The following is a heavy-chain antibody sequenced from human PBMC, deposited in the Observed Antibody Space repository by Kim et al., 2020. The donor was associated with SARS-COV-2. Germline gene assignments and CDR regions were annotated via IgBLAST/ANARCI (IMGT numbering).Heavy chain of an antibody. CDR2: IYYSGST. J-gene: IGHJ6*01. CDR3: ARQIPARGSYVSSGDYY. V-gene: IGHV4-59*08. D-gene: IGHD3-22*01. Sequence: SETLSLTCTVSGGSISSYYRSWIRQPPGKGLEWIGYIYYSGSTNYNPSLKSRVTISVDTSKNQSSLKLSSVTAAATALSSCARQIPARGSYVSSGDYY. CDR1: GGSISSYY.